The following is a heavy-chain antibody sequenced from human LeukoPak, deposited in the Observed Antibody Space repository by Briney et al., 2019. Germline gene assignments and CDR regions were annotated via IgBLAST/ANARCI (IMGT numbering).Heavy chain of an antibody. J-gene: IGHJ2*01. D-gene: IGHD2-21*02. V-gene: IGHV3-64D*09. CDR3: VTARASYCGGDCYFGYFDL. CDR2: ISSNGGST. Sequence: VGSLRLSCSASGFTFSSYAMHWVCHAPGEGVEYVSAISSNGGSTYYADSVKGRFTISRDNSKNTLYLQMSSLRAEDTAVYYCVTARASYCGGDCYFGYFDLWGRGTLVTVSS. CDR1: GFTFSSYA.